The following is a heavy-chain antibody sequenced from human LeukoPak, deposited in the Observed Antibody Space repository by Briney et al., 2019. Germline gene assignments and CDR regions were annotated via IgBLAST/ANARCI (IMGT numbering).Heavy chain of an antibody. Sequence: PGESLKISCKGSGYSFTSYWIGWVRQMPGKGLEWMGIIYPGDSDTRYSPSFQGQVTISADKSISTAYLQWSSLKASDTAMYYCARHEVGEMATITPDYWGQETLVTVSS. V-gene: IGHV5-51*01. J-gene: IGHJ4*02. CDR3: ARHEVGEMATITPDY. D-gene: IGHD5-24*01. CDR2: IYPGDSDT. CDR1: GYSFTSYW.